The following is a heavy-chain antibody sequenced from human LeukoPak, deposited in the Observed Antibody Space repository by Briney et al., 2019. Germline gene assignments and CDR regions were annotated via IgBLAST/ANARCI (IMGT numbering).Heavy chain of an antibody. CDR1: GFTFSDYW. D-gene: IGHD3-16*02. CDR2: INPDGNDK. V-gene: IGHV3-7*04. Sequence: GGSLRLSCAASGFTFSDYWVIWVRQAPGKGLEWVAKINPDGNDKTYVDSVKGRFTISRDNAKNSLYLQMNSLRAEDTAVYYCARDPRWNFDYWGQGTLVSVSS. CDR3: ARDPRWNFDY. J-gene: IGHJ4*02.